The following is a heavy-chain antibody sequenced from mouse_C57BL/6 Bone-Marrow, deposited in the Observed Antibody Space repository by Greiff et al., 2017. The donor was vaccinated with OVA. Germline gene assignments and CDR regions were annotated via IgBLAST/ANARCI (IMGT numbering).Heavy chain of an antibody. CDR3: ARMGQKGTWFAY. J-gene: IGHJ3*01. V-gene: IGHV1-80*01. D-gene: IGHD3-3*01. Sequence: VQLQQSGAELVKPGASVKISCKASGYAFRSYWMNWVKQRPGKGLAWIGQIYPGDGDTNYNGKFKGKATLTADKSSSTAYMQLSSLTSEDSAVYFCARMGQKGTWFAYWGQGTLVTVSA. CDR1: GYAFRSYW. CDR2: IYPGDGDT.